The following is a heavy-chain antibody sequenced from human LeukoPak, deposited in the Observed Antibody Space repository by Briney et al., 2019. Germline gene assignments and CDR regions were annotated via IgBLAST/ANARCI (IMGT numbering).Heavy chain of an antibody. V-gene: IGHV4-59*01. CDR1: GGSISSYY. J-gene: IGHJ4*02. Sequence: SETLSLTCTVSGGSISSYYWSWIRQPPGKGLEWIGHIYYSGSTNYNPPLKSRVTLSVDTSKNQFSLKLSSVTAADTAVYFCARTLGSGTSDYWGQGTLVTVSS. D-gene: IGHD3-10*02. CDR2: IYYSGST. CDR3: ARTLGSGTSDY.